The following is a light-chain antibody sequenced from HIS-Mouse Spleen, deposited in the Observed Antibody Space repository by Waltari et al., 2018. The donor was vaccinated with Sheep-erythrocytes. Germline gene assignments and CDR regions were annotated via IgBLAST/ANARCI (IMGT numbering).Light chain of an antibody. CDR2: DAS. CDR1: QSVSSY. CDR3: QQRSNXYT. J-gene: IGKJ2*01. Sequence: EIVLTQSPATLSLSPGERATLSCRASQSVSSYLAWYQQKPGQAPRLLIYDASNRATGIPARXSGSXSGTDFTLTISSLEPEDFAXYYCQQRSNXYTFXQGTXLEIK. V-gene: IGKV3-11*01.